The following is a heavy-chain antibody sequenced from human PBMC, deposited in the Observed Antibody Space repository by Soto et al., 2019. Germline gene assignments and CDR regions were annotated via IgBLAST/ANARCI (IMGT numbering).Heavy chain of an antibody. J-gene: IGHJ6*03. Sequence: GGSLRLSCAASGISFSSYWMSWVRQAPGKGLEWVANIKQDGSQKHYVDSVEGRFTISRDNAKNSLFLQMNSLRAEDTAIYYCARDPGSDCRGGSCYSNYYYCYMDVWGIGTTVTVSS. V-gene: IGHV3-7*01. CDR1: GISFSSYW. CDR3: ARDPGSDCRGGSCYSNYYYCYMDV. CDR2: IKQDGSQK. D-gene: IGHD2-15*01.